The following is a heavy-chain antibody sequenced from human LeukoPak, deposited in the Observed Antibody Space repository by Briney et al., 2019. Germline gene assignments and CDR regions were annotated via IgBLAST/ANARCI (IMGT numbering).Heavy chain of an antibody. CDR1: GFGLSGYW. CDR2: IKYDGSGK. Sequence: GGSLRLSCVASGFGLSGYWMSWVRQAPGKGLEWVANIKYDGSGKDYVDSVKGRFTISRDNARNSLFLQMNSLRVEDTAAYYCARDIAPAGLFYDYWGQGTLLTVSS. D-gene: IGHD6-13*01. J-gene: IGHJ4*02. CDR3: ARDIAPAGLFYDY. V-gene: IGHV3-7*01.